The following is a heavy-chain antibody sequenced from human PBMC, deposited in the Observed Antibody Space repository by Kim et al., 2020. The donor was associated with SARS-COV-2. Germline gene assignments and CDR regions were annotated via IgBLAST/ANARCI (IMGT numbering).Heavy chain of an antibody. CDR3: AGGGRSSSWYGGAPAGYYYYYGMDV. D-gene: IGHD6-13*01. CDR1: GGSFSGYY. J-gene: IGHJ6*02. CDR2: INHSGST. V-gene: IGHV4-34*01. Sequence: SETLSLTCAVYGGSFSGYYWSWIRQPPGKGLEWIGEINHSGSTNYNPSLKSRVTISVDTSKNQFSLKLSSVTAADTAVYYCAGGGRSSSWYGGAPAGYYYYYGMDVWGQGTTVTVSS.